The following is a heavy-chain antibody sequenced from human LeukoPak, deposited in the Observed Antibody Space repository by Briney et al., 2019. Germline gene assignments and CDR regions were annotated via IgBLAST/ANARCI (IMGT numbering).Heavy chain of an antibody. J-gene: IGHJ4*02. CDR1: GFTFNNFE. V-gene: IGHV3-48*03. CDR3: ARDSLAYFDL. Sequence: GGSLRLSCAASGFTFNNFEMNWVRQARGKGLEWISYISSSGSTTYYADSVKGRFTISIEDAKNSLSLQINNLTAEDTSVYYRARDSLAYFDLWRQGTLVTVSS. D-gene: IGHD3-3*02. CDR2: ISSSGSTT.